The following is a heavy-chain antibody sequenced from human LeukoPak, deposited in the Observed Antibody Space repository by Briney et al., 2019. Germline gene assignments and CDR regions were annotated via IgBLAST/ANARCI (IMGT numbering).Heavy chain of an antibody. V-gene: IGHV3-7*03. D-gene: IGHD5-12*01. J-gene: IGHJ4*02. Sequence: GGSLRLSCAASGFTFSSYWMSWVRQARGKGLEWVANIKQDGSEKYYVDSVKGRFTISRDNAKNSLFLQMNSLRAEDTAVYYCARDGSGDEFFDYWGRGTLVTVSS. CDR3: ARDGSGDEFFDY. CDR1: GFTFSSYW. CDR2: IKQDGSEK.